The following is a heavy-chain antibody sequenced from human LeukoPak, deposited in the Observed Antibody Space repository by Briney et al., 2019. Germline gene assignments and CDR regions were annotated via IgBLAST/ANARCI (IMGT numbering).Heavy chain of an antibody. V-gene: IGHV3-7*01. J-gene: IGHJ4*02. CDR3: ATLTHYYGSGSYYNSDY. Sequence: QTGGSLRLSCVASGFTFSSQWMSWVRQAPGKGLEWVANVNQGGSEKYYVDSVKGRFTISRDNAKNSLYLQMNSLRAEDTVVYYCATLTHYYGSGSYYNSDYWGQGTLVTVSS. CDR1: GFTFSSQW. D-gene: IGHD3-10*01. CDR2: VNQGGSEK.